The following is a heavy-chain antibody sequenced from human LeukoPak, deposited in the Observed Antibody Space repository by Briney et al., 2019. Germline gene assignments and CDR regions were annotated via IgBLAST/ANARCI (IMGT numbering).Heavy chain of an antibody. J-gene: IGHJ6*03. CDR1: GGTFSSYA. V-gene: IGHV1-46*01. CDR3: AREGSTPGAANYYYMDV. D-gene: IGHD2-15*01. Sequence: GASVKVSCKASGGTFSSYAISWVRQAPGQGLEWMGIINPSGGSTSYAQKFQGRVTMTRDMSTSTVYMELSSLRSEDTAVYYCAREGSTPGAANYYYMDVWGKGTTVTVSS. CDR2: INPSGGST.